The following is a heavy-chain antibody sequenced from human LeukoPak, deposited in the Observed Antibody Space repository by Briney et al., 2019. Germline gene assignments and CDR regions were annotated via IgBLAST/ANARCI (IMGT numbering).Heavy chain of an antibody. CDR1: GGSFSGYY. D-gene: IGHD6-19*01. J-gene: IGHJ4*02. CDR2: INHSGST. Sequence: SETLSLTCAVYGGSFSGYYWSWIRQPPGKGLEWIGEINHSGSTNYNPSLKSRVTISVDTSKNQFSLKLSSVTAADTVVYYCASRQPGIAVAGTHTTGLFDYWGQGTLVTVSS. V-gene: IGHV4-34*01. CDR3: ASRQPGIAVAGTHTTGLFDY.